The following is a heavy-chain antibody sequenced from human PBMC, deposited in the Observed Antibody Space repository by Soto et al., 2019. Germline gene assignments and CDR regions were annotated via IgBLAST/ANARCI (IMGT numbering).Heavy chain of an antibody. D-gene: IGHD2-2*02. CDR3: ARIPRPDYYDGMDV. J-gene: IGHJ6*02. CDR2: IFYSGST. V-gene: IGHV4-59*01. Sequence: QVQLQASGPGLVKPSETLSLTCTVSGGSISNYYWSWIRQPPGKGLEWIGYIFYSGSTNYNPSLKRRVAMSVDTSKNQFSLRLSSVTAADTAMYYCARIPRPDYYDGMDVWGQGTTVTVSS. CDR1: GGSISNYY.